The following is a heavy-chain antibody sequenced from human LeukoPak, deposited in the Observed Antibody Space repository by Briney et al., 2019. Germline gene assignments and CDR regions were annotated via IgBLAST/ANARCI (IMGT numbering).Heavy chain of an antibody. V-gene: IGHV3-21*01. J-gene: IGHJ4*02. CDR3: ARVLETDCSGGSCYSGLDY. CDR2: ISRTGNYI. Sequence: GGSLRLSCAASGFTFSRYNMNWVRQAPGKGLEWVSSISRTGNYIYYADSVKGRFTISRDNAQNSLFLQMNSLRVEDTAVHYCARVLETDCSGGSCYSGLDYWGQGTLVTVSS. D-gene: IGHD2-15*01. CDR1: GFTFSRYN.